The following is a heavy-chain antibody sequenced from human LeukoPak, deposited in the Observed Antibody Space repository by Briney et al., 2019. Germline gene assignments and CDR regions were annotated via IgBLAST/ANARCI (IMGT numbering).Heavy chain of an antibody. J-gene: IGHJ3*02. Sequence: ASVKVSCKASGYTFTSYGISWVRQAPGQGLEWMGWISAYNGNTNYAQKLQGRVTMTTDTSTSTAYMELRSLRSEDTAVYYCARGALRYFDWLLSPHDAFDIWGQGTMVTVSS. CDR1: GYTFTSYG. D-gene: IGHD3-9*01. V-gene: IGHV1-18*01. CDR3: ARGALRYFDWLLSPHDAFDI. CDR2: ISAYNGNT.